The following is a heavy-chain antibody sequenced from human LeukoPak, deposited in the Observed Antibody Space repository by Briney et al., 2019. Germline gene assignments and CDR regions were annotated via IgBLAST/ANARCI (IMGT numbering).Heavy chain of an antibody. V-gene: IGHV3-7*05. CDR2: IKQDGSEK. CDR1: GFTFSNYW. J-gene: IGHJ4*02. D-gene: IGHD1-1*01. CDR3: ASQKNGASDY. Sequence: PGGSLRLSCAASGFTFSNYWMSWVRQAPGKGLEWLTIIKQDGSEKYYVDSVKGRFTISRDNAKNSLYLQMNSLRAEDTAVYYCASQKNGASDYWGQGTLATVS.